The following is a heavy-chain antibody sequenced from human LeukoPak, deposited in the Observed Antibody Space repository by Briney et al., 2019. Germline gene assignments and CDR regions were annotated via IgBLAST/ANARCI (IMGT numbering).Heavy chain of an antibody. Sequence: SETLSLTCTVSGGSIGSYYWSWIRQPAGKGLEWIGRIYTSGSTNYNPSLKSRVTMSVDTSKNQFSLKLSSVTAADTAVYYCARVSQRGYSYGPFDYWGQGTLVTVSS. V-gene: IGHV4-4*07. CDR2: IYTSGST. J-gene: IGHJ4*02. CDR3: ARVSQRGYSYGPFDY. CDR1: GGSIGSYY. D-gene: IGHD5-18*01.